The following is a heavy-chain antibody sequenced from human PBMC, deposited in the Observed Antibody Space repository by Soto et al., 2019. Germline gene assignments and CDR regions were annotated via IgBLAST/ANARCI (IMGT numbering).Heavy chain of an antibody. CDR2: ISAYNGNT. J-gene: IGHJ3*02. D-gene: IGHD5-12*01. Sequence: ASVKVSCKASGYTFTSYGISWVRQAPGQGIERKGWISAYNGNTNYADSVKGRFTISRDNSKNTLYLQMNSLRAEDTAVYYCARANAGLNIVATTEAFDIWGQGTMVTVSS. CDR3: ARANAGLNIVATTEAFDI. V-gene: IGHV1-18*01. CDR1: GYTFTSYG.